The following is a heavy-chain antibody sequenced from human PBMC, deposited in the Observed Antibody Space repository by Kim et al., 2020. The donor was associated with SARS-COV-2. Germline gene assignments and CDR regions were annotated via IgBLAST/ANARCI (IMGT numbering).Heavy chain of an antibody. CDR3: ARGLVFGGTGSWYWGGSRWFDP. CDR2: MNPNSGNT. Sequence: ASVKVSCKASGYTFISYDINWVRQATGQGLEWMGWMNPNSGNTGYAQKFQGRVTMTRNTSISTAYMELSSLRSEDTAVYYCARGLVFGGTGSWYWGGSRWFDPWGQGTLVTVSS. D-gene: IGHD6-13*01. V-gene: IGHV1-8*01. CDR1: GYTFISYD. J-gene: IGHJ5*02.